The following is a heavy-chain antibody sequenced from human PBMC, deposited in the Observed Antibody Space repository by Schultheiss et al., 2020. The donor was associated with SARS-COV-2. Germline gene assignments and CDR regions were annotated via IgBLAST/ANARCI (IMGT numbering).Heavy chain of an antibody. CDR1: GGSISSYY. CDR3: ARSRDCSTSTCRPPGGVQDY. J-gene: IGHJ4*02. D-gene: IGHD2-2*01. Sequence: SETLSLTCTVSGGSISSYYWSWIRQPPGKGLEWIGYISDSGSTNYNPSLKSRVTISVDTSKNQFSLNLRSVTAADTAIYYCARSRDCSTSTCRPPGGVQDYWGQGTRVTVSS. CDR2: ISDSGST. V-gene: IGHV4-59*12.